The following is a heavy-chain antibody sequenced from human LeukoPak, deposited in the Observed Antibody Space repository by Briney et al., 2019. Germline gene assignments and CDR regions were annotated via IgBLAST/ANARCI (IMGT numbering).Heavy chain of an antibody. CDR1: GGTFSSYA. CDR2: IIPIFGTA. V-gene: IGHV1-69*06. CDR3: ATIRPAGFWSGYRPYYFDY. Sequence: SVKVSCNASGGTFSSYAISWVRQAPGQGLEWMGGIIPIFGTANYAQKFQGRVTMTEDTSTDTAYMELSSLRSEDTAVYYCATIRPAGFWSGYRPYYFDYWGQGTLVTVSS. D-gene: IGHD3-3*01. J-gene: IGHJ4*02.